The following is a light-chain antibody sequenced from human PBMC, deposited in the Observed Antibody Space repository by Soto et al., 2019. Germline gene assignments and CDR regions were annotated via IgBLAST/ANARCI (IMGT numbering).Light chain of an antibody. CDR1: QGISSY. V-gene: IGKV1-9*01. Sequence: DIQLTQSPSFLSASVGDRVTITCRASQGISSYLAWYQQKPGKAPKLLIYAASTLESGVPSRFSGSGSGTEFTLTIISLQPEDFATYYCLQLNSYPLTFGGGTKVDIK. J-gene: IGKJ4*01. CDR3: LQLNSYPLT. CDR2: AAS.